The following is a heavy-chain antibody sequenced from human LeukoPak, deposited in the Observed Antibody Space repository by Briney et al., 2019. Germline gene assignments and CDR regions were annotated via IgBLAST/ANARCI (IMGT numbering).Heavy chain of an antibody. V-gene: IGHV1-2*02. CDR1: GYTFTGYY. D-gene: IGHD6-13*01. Sequence: ASVKVSCKASGYTFTGYYMHWARQAPGQGLEWMGWINPNSGGTNYAQKFQGRVTMTRDTSISTAYMELSRLRSDDTAVYYCAREGSSSWFKWFDPWGQGTLVTVSS. CDR2: INPNSGGT. CDR3: AREGSSSWFKWFDP. J-gene: IGHJ5*02.